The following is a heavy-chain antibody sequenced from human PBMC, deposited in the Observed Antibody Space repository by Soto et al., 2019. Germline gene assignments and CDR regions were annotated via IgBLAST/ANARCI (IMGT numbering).Heavy chain of an antibody. CDR1: GFSLSRSEMC. V-gene: IGHV2-70*13. CDR3: ARCRDGYNFEFDS. Sequence: SGPTLVNPTQTVTLTCTFSGFSLSRSEMCVSWIRQPPGRALEWLALIDGDDDKHYNTSLQARLTISKDTSKNQVVLTVSSMGPVDTATYYCARCRDGYNFEFDSWGQGTLVTVSS. J-gene: IGHJ4*02. D-gene: IGHD5-12*01. CDR2: IDGDDDK.